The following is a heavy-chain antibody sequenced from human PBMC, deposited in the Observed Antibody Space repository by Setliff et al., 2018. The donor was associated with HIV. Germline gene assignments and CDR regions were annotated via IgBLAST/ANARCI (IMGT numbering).Heavy chain of an antibody. CDR1: GYTFSSDG. D-gene: IGHD1-7*01. CDR3: ARDAPGNTESAPGY. CDR2: SNAYNGNT. J-gene: IGHJ4*02. V-gene: IGHV1-18*01. Sequence: ASVKVSCKASGYTFSSDGISWVRQAPGQGLEWMGWSNAYNGNTNYIERLQGRVTMTTDTSTSTAYMELRSLRSDDTAVYYCARDAPGNTESAPGYWGQGTLVTVSS.